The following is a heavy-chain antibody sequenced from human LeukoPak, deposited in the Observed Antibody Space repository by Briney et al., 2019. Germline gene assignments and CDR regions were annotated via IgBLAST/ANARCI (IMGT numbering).Heavy chain of an antibody. J-gene: IGHJ4*02. CDR1: GYTFTSYD. V-gene: IGHV1-8*01. D-gene: IGHD2-15*01. CDR3: AGGLGCSGGICYNY. CDR2: MNPNSGNT. Sequence: ASVKVSCKASGYTFTSYDINWVRQATGQGLEWMGWMNPNSGNTDYAQKFQGRVTMTRNTSIATAYMELSSLRSEDTAVYYCAGGLGCSGGICYNYWGQGTLVTVSS.